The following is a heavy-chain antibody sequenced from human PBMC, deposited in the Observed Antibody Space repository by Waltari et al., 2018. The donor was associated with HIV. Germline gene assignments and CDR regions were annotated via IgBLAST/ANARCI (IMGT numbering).Heavy chain of an antibody. Sequence: EVHLLESGGHLIQPGGSLRLSCAASGFPFDTYAMNWVRRAPGKRLEWVAGISGRGDIAYSADSVKGRFSISRDNSKNTLFLQMTSLRAEDTAVYYCAKDLGDYVWGMFTGAHFDSWGQGTLVTVSS. D-gene: IGHD3-16*01. CDR1: GFPFDTYA. CDR2: ISGRGDIA. J-gene: IGHJ4*02. CDR3: AKDLGDYVWGMFTGAHFDS. V-gene: IGHV3-23*01.